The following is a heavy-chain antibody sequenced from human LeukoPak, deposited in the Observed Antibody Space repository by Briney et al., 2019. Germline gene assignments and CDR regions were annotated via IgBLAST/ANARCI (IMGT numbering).Heavy chain of an antibody. V-gene: IGHV4-34*01. CDR2: IHHSGST. CDR3: ASFRWAVGFEY. D-gene: IGHD6-13*01. CDR1: GGSFISGYY. J-gene: IGHJ4*02. Sequence: SETLSLTCAVYGGSFISGYYWTSIRQPPGKGLEWIGEIHHSGSTNYNPSLKSRVTISLDTSKNQFSLKLNSVTAADTALYYCASFRWAVGFEYWGQGTLVTVSS.